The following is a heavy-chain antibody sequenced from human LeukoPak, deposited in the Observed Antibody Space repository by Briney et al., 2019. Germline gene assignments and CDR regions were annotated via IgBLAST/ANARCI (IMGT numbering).Heavy chain of an antibody. CDR3: AKRGESYYVDV. CDR2: ISYDGSNT. D-gene: IGHD3-16*01. CDR1: GFTFSSYG. J-gene: IGHJ6*03. V-gene: IGHV3-30*18. Sequence: GGSLRLSCAASGFTFSSYGMHWVRQAPGKGLEWVALISYDGSNTYYADSVRGRFTISRDNSKNTLYLQMNSLRAEDTGVYYCAKRGESYYVDVWGKGTSVTVSS.